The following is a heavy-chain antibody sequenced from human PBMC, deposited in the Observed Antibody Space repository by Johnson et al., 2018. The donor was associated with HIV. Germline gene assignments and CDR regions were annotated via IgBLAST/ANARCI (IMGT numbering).Heavy chain of an antibody. Sequence: VQLVESGGGVVRPGGSLRLSCAASGFSFHDYGMSWVRQAPGKGLEWVSGINWNGGSSGYEDSVKGRFTISRDNAKNSLYLQMNSLRDEDTALYYCARAVRYCVGDCHDGFDIWGQGTLVTVSS. D-gene: IGHD2-21*01. CDR2: INWNGGSS. CDR1: GFSFHDYG. V-gene: IGHV3-20*04. CDR3: ARAVRYCVGDCHDGFDI. J-gene: IGHJ3*02.